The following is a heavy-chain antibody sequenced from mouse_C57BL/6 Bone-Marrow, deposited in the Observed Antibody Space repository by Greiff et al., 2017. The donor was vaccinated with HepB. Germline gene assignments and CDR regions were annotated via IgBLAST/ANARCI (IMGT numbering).Heavy chain of an antibody. V-gene: IGHV14-4*01. Sequence: VQLQQSGAELVRPGASVKLSCTASGFNIKDDYMHWVKQRPEQGLEWIGWIDPANGDTEYASKFQGTATITADTSSNTAYLQLSSLTSEDTAVYYCTTVQLRPYWGQGTLVTVSA. CDR1: GFNIKDDY. D-gene: IGHD3-2*02. J-gene: IGHJ3*01. CDR3: TTVQLRPY. CDR2: IDPANGDT.